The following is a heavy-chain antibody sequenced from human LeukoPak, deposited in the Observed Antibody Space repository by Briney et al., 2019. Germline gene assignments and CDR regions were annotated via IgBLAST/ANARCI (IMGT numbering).Heavy chain of an antibody. CDR3: APDCSGGSCYPY. CDR2: ISSSSSYI. Sequence: PGGSLRLSCAASGFTFSSYSMNWVRQAPGKGLEWVSSISSSSSYIYYADSVKGRFTISRDNAKNSLYLQMNSLRAEDTAVYYCAPDCSGGSCYPYWGQGTLVTVSS. J-gene: IGHJ4*02. D-gene: IGHD2-15*01. V-gene: IGHV3-21*01. CDR1: GFTFSSYS.